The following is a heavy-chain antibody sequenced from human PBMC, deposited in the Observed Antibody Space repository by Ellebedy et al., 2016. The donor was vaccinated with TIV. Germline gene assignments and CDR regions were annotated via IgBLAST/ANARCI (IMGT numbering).Heavy chain of an antibody. CDR3: ARGSSSRIFDY. Sequence: MPSETLSLTCTVSGGSISSYYWSWIRQPPGKGLEWIGYIYYSGSTNYNPSLKSRVTISVDTSKNQFSLKLSSVTAADTAVYYCARGSSSRIFDYWGQGTLVTVSS. J-gene: IGHJ4*02. V-gene: IGHV4-59*08. D-gene: IGHD6-6*01. CDR1: GGSISSYY. CDR2: IYYSGST.